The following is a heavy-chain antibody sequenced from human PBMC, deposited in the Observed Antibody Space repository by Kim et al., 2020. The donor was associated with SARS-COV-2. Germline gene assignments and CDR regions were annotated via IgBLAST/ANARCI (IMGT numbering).Heavy chain of an antibody. D-gene: IGHD2-21*02. CDR3: ARGGRGDHFYNGMDV. CDR1: GYTFAAYG. V-gene: IGHV1-18*01. J-gene: IGHJ6*02. CDR2: IGAYNGMS. Sequence: ASVKVSCKASGYTFAAYGISWVRQARGQGLEWMGGIGAYNGMSDYGQTFHDRITMTTDISSSTPYLEVRSLRSDDTAIYYCARGGRGDHFYNGMDVWGQGTAVIVSS.